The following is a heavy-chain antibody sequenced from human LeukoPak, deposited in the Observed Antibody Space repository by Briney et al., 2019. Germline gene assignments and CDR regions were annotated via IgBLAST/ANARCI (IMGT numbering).Heavy chain of an antibody. CDR1: GFTFTTYW. CDR2: INQDGTEK. V-gene: IGHV3-7*03. CDR3: AKVRTYYMDV. J-gene: IGHJ6*03. Sequence: TGGSLRLSCAASGFTFTTYWMSWVRQLPGKGLEWVANINQDGTEKYYVDSVKGRFTISRDNSKNTLYLQMNSLRAEDTAVYYCAKVRTYYMDVWGKGTTVTVSS.